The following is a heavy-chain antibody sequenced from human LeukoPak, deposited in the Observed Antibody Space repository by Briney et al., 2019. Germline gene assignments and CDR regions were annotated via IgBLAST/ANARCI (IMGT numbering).Heavy chain of an antibody. CDR1: GFTFDDYA. Sequence: PGGSLRLSCAASGFTFDDYAMHWVRHAPGKGLEWVSGISWNSGSIGYADSVKGRFTISRDNAKNSLYLQMNSLRAEDTALYYCAKASPTYYDFWRDNGMDVWGQGTTVTVSS. D-gene: IGHD3-3*01. CDR2: ISWNSGSI. J-gene: IGHJ6*02. V-gene: IGHV3-9*01. CDR3: AKASPTYYDFWRDNGMDV.